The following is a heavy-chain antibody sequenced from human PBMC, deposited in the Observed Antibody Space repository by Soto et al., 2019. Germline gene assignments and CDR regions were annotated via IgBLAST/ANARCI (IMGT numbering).Heavy chain of an antibody. CDR1: GYTFTSYG. CDR3: ARDLLLWFGDGAFDI. J-gene: IGHJ3*02. Sequence: QVQLVQSGAEVKKPGASVKVSCKASGYTFTSYGISWVRQAPGQGLEWMGWISAYNGNTNYAQKLQGRVTMTTDTSTSTGYMELRSLRSDDTAVYYCARDLLLWFGDGAFDIWGQGTMVTVSS. V-gene: IGHV1-18*01. D-gene: IGHD3-10*01. CDR2: ISAYNGNT.